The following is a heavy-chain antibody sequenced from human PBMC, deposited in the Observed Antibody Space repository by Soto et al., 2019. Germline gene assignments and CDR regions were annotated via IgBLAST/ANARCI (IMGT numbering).Heavy chain of an antibody. CDR3: ARDVTGSGSYYRSRFDP. Sequence: QVQLVESGGDLVKPGGSLRLSCAASGFTFSDHCMSWIRQAPGKGLEWISYISTSGTVIYYADSVKGRFTISRDNAKNSLYLQMNSRTAEDTAVYYCARDVTGSGSYYRSRFDPWGQGTLVTVSS. D-gene: IGHD3-10*01. CDR2: ISTSGTVI. CDR1: GFTFSDHC. J-gene: IGHJ5*02. V-gene: IGHV3-11*01.